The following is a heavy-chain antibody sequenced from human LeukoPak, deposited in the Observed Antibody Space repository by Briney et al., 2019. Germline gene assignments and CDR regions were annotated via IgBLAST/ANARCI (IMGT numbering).Heavy chain of an antibody. J-gene: IGHJ4*02. V-gene: IGHV4-59*08. CDR3: ARWGQLVYYFDY. CDR1: GGSISSYY. CDR2: IYYSGST. Sequence: SETLSLTCTVSGGSISSYYWSWIRQPPGKGLEWIGYIYYSGSTNYNPSLKSRVTISVDTSKNQSSLKLSSVTAADTAVYYCARWGQLVYYFDYWGQGTLVTVSS. D-gene: IGHD6-13*01.